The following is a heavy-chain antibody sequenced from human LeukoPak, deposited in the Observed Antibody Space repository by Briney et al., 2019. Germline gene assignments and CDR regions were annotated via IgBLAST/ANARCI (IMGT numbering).Heavy chain of an antibody. CDR1: GGSFSGYY. D-gene: IGHD2-15*01. Sequence: TSGTLSLTCAVYGGSFSGYYWSWIRQPPGKGLEWIGEINHSGSTNYNPSLKSRVTMSVDTSKHQFSLKLSSVTAADTAVYYCARLPYCSGGSCYFDYWGQGTLVTVSS. V-gene: IGHV4-34*01. CDR2: INHSGST. J-gene: IGHJ4*02. CDR3: ARLPYCSGGSCYFDY.